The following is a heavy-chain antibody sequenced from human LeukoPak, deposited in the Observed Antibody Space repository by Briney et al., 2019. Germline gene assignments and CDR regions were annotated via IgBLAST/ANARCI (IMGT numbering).Heavy chain of an antibody. CDR3: VRKASYYDSSEDGYFDL. Sequence: GSLRLSCAASGFTFSSYAMTWVRQAPGNGLEWVSGISSSGGTTYHADSVKGRFTISRDNCKNTLYLQMNSLRAEDTAVYCCVRKASYYDSSEDGYFDLWGRGTLVTVSS. J-gene: IGHJ2*01. V-gene: IGHV3-23*01. CDR1: GFTFSSYA. D-gene: IGHD3-22*01. CDR2: ISSSGGTT.